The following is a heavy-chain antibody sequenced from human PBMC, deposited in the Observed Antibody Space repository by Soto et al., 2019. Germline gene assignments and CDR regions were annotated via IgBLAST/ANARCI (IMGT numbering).Heavy chain of an antibody. CDR3: AQVPRYTVTPPDDY. D-gene: IGHD4-17*01. V-gene: IGHV3-30*18. Sequence: QVQLVESGGGVVQPGRSLRLSCVASGSIFGSYGMHWVRQAPGEGLEWVAVISYDGTNKYYADSVKGRFTISRDNSKNTLWLQMNSLRAEDTAVYYCAQVPRYTVTPPDDYWGQGTLVTVSS. CDR2: ISYDGTNK. CDR1: GSIFGSYG. J-gene: IGHJ4*02.